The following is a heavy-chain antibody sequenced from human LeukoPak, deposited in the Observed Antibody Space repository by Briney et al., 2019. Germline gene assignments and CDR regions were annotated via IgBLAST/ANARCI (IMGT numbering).Heavy chain of an antibody. J-gene: IGHJ4*02. Sequence: KPSETLSLTCTVSGGSISSSSYYWAWLRQPPGKGLEWIGSIYYSGSTYYNPSLKSRVTISVDTSKNHFSLKLSSVTAADTAVYYCARSDSSGWPNYYFDYWGQGTLVTVSS. CDR2: IYYSGST. V-gene: IGHV4-39*02. D-gene: IGHD6-19*01. CDR1: GGSISSSSYY. CDR3: ARSDSSGWPNYYFDY.